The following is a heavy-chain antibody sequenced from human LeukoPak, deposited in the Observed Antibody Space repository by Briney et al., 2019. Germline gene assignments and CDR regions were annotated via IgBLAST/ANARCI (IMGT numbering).Heavy chain of an antibody. D-gene: IGHD2-2*01. CDR2: IYPRDSDT. CDR3: ARKFCSSTTCYVAFDM. CDR1: GYTFTNYW. Sequence: GESLKISCKGSGYTFTNYWIGWVRQKPGKGLEYMGIIYPRDSDTRYSPSFEGQVTISADKSISTAYLQWSSLKASDTAMYFCARKFCSSTTCYVAFDMWGQGTMVTVSS. J-gene: IGHJ3*02. V-gene: IGHV5-51*01.